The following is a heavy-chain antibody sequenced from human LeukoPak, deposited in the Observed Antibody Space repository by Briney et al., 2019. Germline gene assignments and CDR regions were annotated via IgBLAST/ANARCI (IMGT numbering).Heavy chain of an antibody. CDR1: GFIFSTHG. V-gene: IGHV3-30*18. CDR3: AKDRHFYGAGTYYNLDY. J-gene: IGHJ4*02. CDR2: ISYDGSTK. Sequence: GRSLRLSCAASGFIFSTHGMHWVRQAPGKGLEWVSLISYDGSTKYYADSVEGRFTISRDNSKSTLYLQLNSLRVEDTAVHYCAKDRHFYGAGTYYNLDYWGQGTLVTVSS. D-gene: IGHD3-10*01.